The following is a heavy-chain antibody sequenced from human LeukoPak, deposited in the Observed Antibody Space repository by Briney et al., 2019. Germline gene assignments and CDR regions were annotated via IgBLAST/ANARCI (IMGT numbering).Heavy chain of an antibody. CDR3: ARYYDFWSGYYFDY. CDR2: IYHSGST. J-gene: IGHJ4*02. Sequence: SETLSLTCAVYGGSFSGYYWSWIRQPPGKGLEWIGYIYHSGSTYYNPSLKSRVTISVDRSKNQFSLKLSSVTAADTAVYYCARYYDFWSGYYFDYWGQGTLVTVSS. D-gene: IGHD3-3*01. V-gene: IGHV4-34*01. CDR1: GGSFSGYY.